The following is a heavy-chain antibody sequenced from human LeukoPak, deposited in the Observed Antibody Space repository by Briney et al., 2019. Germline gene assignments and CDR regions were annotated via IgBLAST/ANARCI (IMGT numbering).Heavy chain of an antibody. CDR2: ISAYNGNT. J-gene: IGHJ3*02. CDR3: ARDLQWYNDAFDI. D-gene: IGHD3-3*01. V-gene: IGHV1-18*04. CDR1: EYTFTGYY. Sequence: ASVKVSCKASEYTFTGYYLHWVRQAPGQGLEWMGWISAYNGNTNYAQKLQGRVTMTTDTSTSTAYMELRSLRSDDTAVYYCARDLQWYNDAFDIWGQGTMVTVSS.